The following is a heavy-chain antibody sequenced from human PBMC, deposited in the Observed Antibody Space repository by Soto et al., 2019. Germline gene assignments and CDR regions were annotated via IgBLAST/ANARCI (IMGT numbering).Heavy chain of an antibody. Sequence: GGSLRLSCAVSGFTFSSYSMHWVRQAPGKGLEWVAVISYDGSNKYYADSVKGRFTISRDNSKNTLYLQMNSLGAEDTAVYYCARDVGIAVALIQWFEPWGQGTLVNVSS. CDR2: ISYDGSNK. V-gene: IGHV3-30-3*01. CDR1: GFTFSSYS. J-gene: IGHJ5*02. CDR3: ARDVGIAVALIQWFEP. D-gene: IGHD6-19*01.